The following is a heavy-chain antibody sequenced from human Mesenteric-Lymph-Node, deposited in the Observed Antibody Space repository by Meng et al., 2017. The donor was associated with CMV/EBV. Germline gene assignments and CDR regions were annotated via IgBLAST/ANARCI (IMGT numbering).Heavy chain of an antibody. D-gene: IGHD2-2*01. CDR2: IKQDGSEK. CDR3: ARDRGEYQLFRYDY. Sequence: GESLKISCAVSGLTLSNITMDWVRQVPGKGLEWVANIKQDGSEKYYVDSVKGRFTISRDNAKNSLYLHMNSMRAEDKAVYYCARDRGEYQLFRYDYWGQGTLVTVSS. CDR1: GLTLSNIT. V-gene: IGHV3-7*01. J-gene: IGHJ4*02.